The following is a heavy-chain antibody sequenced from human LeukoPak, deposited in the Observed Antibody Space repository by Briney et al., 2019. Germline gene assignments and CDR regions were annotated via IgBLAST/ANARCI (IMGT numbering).Heavy chain of an antibody. CDR3: AKDLYDSPFDY. Sequence: GGSLRLSCAASGFTVSSNEMSWVRQAPGKGLEWVSSISGGSTYYADSRKDRFTISRDNSKNTLYLQMNSLRAEDTAVYYCAKDLYDSPFDYWGQGTLVTVSS. CDR1: GFTVSSNE. V-gene: IGHV3-38-3*01. CDR2: ISGGST. J-gene: IGHJ4*02. D-gene: IGHD3-22*01.